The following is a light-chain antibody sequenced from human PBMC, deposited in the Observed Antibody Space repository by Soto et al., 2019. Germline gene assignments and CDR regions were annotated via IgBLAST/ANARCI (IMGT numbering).Light chain of an antibody. CDR1: SSDVGSFNL. V-gene: IGLV2-23*01. Sequence: QSALTQPASVSGSPGQSITISCTGTSSDVGSFNLVSWYQHHPGKAPKLMIYEGSKRPSGVSDRFSGSKSGNTASLTISGLQAEDEADYYCCSYAGSSTYVVFGGGTQLT. J-gene: IGLJ2*01. CDR2: EGS. CDR3: CSYAGSSTYVV.